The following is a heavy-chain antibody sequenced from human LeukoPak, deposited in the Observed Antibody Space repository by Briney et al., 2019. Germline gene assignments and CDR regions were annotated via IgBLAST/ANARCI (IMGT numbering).Heavy chain of an antibody. CDR1: GGSISSYY. CDR3: AGVRSAAGIDY. CDR2: IYYSGST. D-gene: IGHD6-13*01. V-gene: IGHV4-59*01. J-gene: IGHJ4*02. Sequence: SETLSLTCTVSGGSISSYYWSWIRQPPGKGLEWIGYIYYSGSTNYNPSLKSRVTISVDTSKNQFSLKLSSVTAADTAVYYCAGVRSAAGIDYWGQGTLVTVSS.